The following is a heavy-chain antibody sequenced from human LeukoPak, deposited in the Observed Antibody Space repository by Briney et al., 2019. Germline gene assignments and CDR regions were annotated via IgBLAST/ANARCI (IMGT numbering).Heavy chain of an antibody. CDR1: GYTFTSYY. J-gene: IGHJ6*03. CDR3: ARDWWSNYMDV. Sequence: ASVKVSCKASGYTFTSYYMHWVRQAPGQGLEWMGIINPSGGSTSYVQKFQGRVTMTRDTSISTAYMELSRLRSDDTAVYYCARDWWSNYMDVWGKGTTVTVSS. D-gene: IGHD2-15*01. CDR2: INPSGGST. V-gene: IGHV1-46*01.